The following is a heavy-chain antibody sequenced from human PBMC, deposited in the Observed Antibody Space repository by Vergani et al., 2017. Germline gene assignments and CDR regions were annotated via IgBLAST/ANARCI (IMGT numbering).Heavy chain of an antibody. V-gene: IGHV3-23*04. CDR3: AKVGRSEVAGTFGAFDI. J-gene: IGHJ3*02. CDR1: VFTSSSYS. Sequence: EVQLVESGGGLVKPGGSLRLSCAASVFTSSSYSMNWVRHAPGKGLEWVSTLSASDRRTHYADSVKGRFTTSRDISKNTLFLHMNSLRPEDTAVYYCAKVGRSEVAGTFGAFDIWGQGTMVTVSS. CDR2: LSASDRRT. D-gene: IGHD6-19*01.